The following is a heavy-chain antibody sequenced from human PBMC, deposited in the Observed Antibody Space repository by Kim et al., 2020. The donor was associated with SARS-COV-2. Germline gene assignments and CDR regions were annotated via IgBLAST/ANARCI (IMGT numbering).Heavy chain of an antibody. V-gene: IGHV3-21*01. Sequence: GGSLRLSCAASGFTFSSYSMNWVRQAPGKGLEWVSSISSSSYIYYADSVKGRFTISRDNAKNSLYLQMNSLRAEDTAVYYCARDPGYSSSSDPWGQGTLVTVSS. CDR2: ISSSSYI. D-gene: IGHD6-6*01. J-gene: IGHJ5*02. CDR1: GFTFSSYS. CDR3: ARDPGYSSSSDP.